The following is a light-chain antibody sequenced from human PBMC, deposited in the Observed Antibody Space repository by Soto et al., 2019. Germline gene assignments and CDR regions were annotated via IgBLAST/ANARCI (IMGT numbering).Light chain of an antibody. CDR1: SSDVGGYNY. V-gene: IGLV2-14*01. Sequence: QSALTQPASVSGSPGQSITISCTGTSSDVGGYNYVSWYQQHPGKAPKLMIYEVSNRPSGVSNRFSGSKSGNTASLTISGLQAEDEADYYCSSYTSSSTAVFGRGTKVTVL. J-gene: IGLJ2*01. CDR2: EVS. CDR3: SSYTSSSTAV.